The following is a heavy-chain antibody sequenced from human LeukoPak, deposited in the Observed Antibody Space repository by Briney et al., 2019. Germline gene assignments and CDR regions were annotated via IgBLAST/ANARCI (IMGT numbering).Heavy chain of an antibody. CDR3: ARGENWGSGVALGAELDY. V-gene: IGHV1-2*02. CDR2: INPNSGGT. CDR1: GYTFTGYY. Sequence: EASVKVSCKASGYTFTGYYMHWVRQAPGQGLEWMGWINPNSGGTNYAQKFQGRVTMTRDTSISTAYMELSRLRSDDTAVYYCARGENWGSGVALGAELDYWGQGTLVTVSS. J-gene: IGHJ4*02. D-gene: IGHD7-27*01.